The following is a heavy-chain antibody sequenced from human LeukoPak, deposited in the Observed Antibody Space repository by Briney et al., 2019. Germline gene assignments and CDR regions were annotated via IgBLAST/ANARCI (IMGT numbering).Heavy chain of an antibody. CDR2: ISSSSSYI. V-gene: IGHV3-21*01. D-gene: IGHD3-16*02. CDR3: ARGMITFGGVIAQIDY. J-gene: IGHJ4*02. Sequence: GGSLRLSCAASGFTFSSYSMNWVRQAPGKGPEWVSSISSSSSYIYYADSVKGRFTISRDNAKNSLYLQMNSLRAEDTAVYYCARGMITFGGVIAQIDYWGQGTLVTVSS. CDR1: GFTFSSYS.